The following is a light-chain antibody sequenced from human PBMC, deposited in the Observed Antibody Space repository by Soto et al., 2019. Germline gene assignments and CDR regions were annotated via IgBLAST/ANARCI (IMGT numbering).Light chain of an antibody. Sequence: NFMLTQPHSVSESQGKTVTISCTRSSGSIASNYVQWYQQRPGSAPTTVIYEDNQRPSGVPDRFSGSIDSSSNSASLTISGLKTEDEADYYCQSYDSSTHVVFGGGTKLTVL. V-gene: IGLV6-57*04. CDR3: QSYDSSTHVV. J-gene: IGLJ2*01. CDR1: SGSIASNY. CDR2: EDN.